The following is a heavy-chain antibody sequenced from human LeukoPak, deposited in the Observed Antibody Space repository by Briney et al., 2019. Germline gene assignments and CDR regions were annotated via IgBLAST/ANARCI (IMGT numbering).Heavy chain of an antibody. CDR1: GYIFTGYY. J-gene: IGHJ3*02. D-gene: IGHD2-8*01. V-gene: IGHV1-46*01. Sequence: ASVKVSCKASGYIFTGYYMHWVRQAPGQGLEWMGWINPGSGATGYAQKFQGRVTMTRDTSTSTVYMELTSLRSADTAVYFCARDGLYCTNGVCSSDIWGQGTLVTVSS. CDR3: ARDGLYCTNGVCSSDI. CDR2: INPGSGAT.